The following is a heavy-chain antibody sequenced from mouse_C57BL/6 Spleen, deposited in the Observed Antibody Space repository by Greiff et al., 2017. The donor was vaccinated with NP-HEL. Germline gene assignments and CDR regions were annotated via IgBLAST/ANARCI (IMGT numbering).Heavy chain of an antibody. CDR2: INPNNGGT. Sequence: VQLQQSGPELVKPGSSVKIPCKASGYTFTDYNMDWVKQSHGKSLEWIGDINPNNGGTIYNQKFKGKATLTVDKSSSTAYMELRSLTAEATAADYCARTSGSSLYFDYWGQGTTLTVAS. CDR3: ARTSGSSLYFDY. J-gene: IGHJ2*01. D-gene: IGHD1-1*01. CDR1: GYTFTDYN. V-gene: IGHV1-18*01.